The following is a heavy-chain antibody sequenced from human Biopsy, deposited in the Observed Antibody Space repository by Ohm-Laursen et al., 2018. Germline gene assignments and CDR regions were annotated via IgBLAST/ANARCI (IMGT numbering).Heavy chain of an antibody. V-gene: IGHV4-4*07. CDR3: AREDEGLLRALDL. J-gene: IGHJ3*01. CDR2: IYTIGDT. Sequence: SDTPSLTCIVSGASMTGYFWTWVRQPAGKGLEWIGHIYTIGDTTYNPSLESRVTMSLDTSKNQFSLKMTSLTAADTAVYFCAREDEGLLRALDLWGQGTMVTVSS. D-gene: IGHD3-3*01. CDR1: GASMTGYF.